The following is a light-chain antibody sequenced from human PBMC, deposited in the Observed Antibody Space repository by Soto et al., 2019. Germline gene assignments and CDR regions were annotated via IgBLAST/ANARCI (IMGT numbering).Light chain of an antibody. CDR3: QQYGSSPL. Sequence: IVLTQSPATLALSPGDRDTLSCRASQSVSSSYLAWYQHKPGQAPRLLIHGASSRVTGIPDRFSGSGSGTDFTLTISRLEPEDFAVYYCQQYGSSPLFGQGTKVDIK. CDR2: GAS. J-gene: IGKJ1*01. CDR1: QSVSSSY. V-gene: IGKV3-20*01.